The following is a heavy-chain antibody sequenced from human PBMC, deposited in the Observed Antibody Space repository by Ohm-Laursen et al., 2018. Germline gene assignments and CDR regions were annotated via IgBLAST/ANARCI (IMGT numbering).Heavy chain of an antibody. CDR3: ARQPPYEAQFDY. CDR2: IYYSGST. Sequence: PGTLSLTCTVSGGSISSYYWSWIRQPPGKGLEWIGYIYYSGSTNYNPSLKSRVTISVDTSKNQFSLKLSSVTAADTAVYYCARQPPYEAQFDYWGQGTLVTVSS. J-gene: IGHJ4*02. CDR1: GGSISSYY. V-gene: IGHV4-59*01. D-gene: IGHD3-3*01.